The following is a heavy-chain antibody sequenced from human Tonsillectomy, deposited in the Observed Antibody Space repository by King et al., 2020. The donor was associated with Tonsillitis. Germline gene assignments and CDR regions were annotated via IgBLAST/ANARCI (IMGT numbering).Heavy chain of an antibody. CDR3: ARDQDTSSWYVGNWIDS. J-gene: IGHJ5*01. D-gene: IGHD6-13*01. V-gene: IGHV6-1*01. Sequence: HVQLQQSGPGLVKPSQTLSLTCAIFGDSLSSNSAAWNWIRQSPSRGLEWLGRTYYRSNWYHDYALSVKSRININPDTSKNQFSLHLNSVTPEDTAVYYCARDQDTSSWYVGNWIDSWGQGTLVTVSS. CDR2: TYYRSNWYH. CDR1: GDSLSSNSAA.